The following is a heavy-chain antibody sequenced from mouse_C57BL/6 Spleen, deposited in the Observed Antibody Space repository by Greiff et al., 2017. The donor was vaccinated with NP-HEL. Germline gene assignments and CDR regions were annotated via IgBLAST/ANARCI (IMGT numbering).Heavy chain of an antibody. V-gene: IGHV14-1*01. CDR2: IDPEDGDT. Sequence: EVQLQQSGAELVRPGASVKLSCTASGFNIKDYYMHWVKQRPEQGLEWIGRIDPEDGDTEYAPKFQGKATMTADTSSNTAYLQLSSLTSEDTAVYYCTSFYDGNPGAWFAYWGQGTLVTVSA. J-gene: IGHJ3*01. D-gene: IGHD2-1*01. CDR3: TSFYDGNPGAWFAY. CDR1: GFNIKDYY.